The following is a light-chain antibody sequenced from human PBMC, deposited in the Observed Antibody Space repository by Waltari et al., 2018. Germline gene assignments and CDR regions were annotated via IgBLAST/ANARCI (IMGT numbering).Light chain of an antibody. J-gene: IGKJ5*01. Sequence: DIVMTQSPLSLPVTPGEPASISCRSSQTLLHSNGFNYLDWYVQKPGQSPQLLIFLTSNRASGVPDRFRGSGSGTEFTLKITRVETEDVGIYYCMQALQGLTFGQGTRLEIK. CDR2: LTS. CDR1: QTLLHSNGFNY. V-gene: IGKV2-28*01. CDR3: MQALQGLT.